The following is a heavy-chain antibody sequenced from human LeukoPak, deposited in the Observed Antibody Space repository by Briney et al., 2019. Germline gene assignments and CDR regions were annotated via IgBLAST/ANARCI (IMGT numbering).Heavy chain of an antibody. V-gene: IGHV4-39*01. CDR1: GFTFSSYW. CDR3: AGHTLMTSIATYNWFHP. J-gene: IGHJ5*02. D-gene: IGHD2-21*02. Sequence: KTGGSLRLSCAASGFTFSSYWMSWVRQSPGKGLEWIGSMFHDGTTFHSPSLKSRVTISVDTSKNQFSLRLNSVTAADTAVYYCAGHTLMTSIATYNWFHPWGQGTLVTVSS. CDR2: MFHDGTT.